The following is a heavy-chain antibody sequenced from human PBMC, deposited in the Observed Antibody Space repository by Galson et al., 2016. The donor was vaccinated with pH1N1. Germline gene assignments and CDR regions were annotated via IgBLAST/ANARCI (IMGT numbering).Heavy chain of an antibody. V-gene: IGHV3-7*01. J-gene: IGHJ4*02. Sequence: SLRLSCAASGFSFSDYWISWVRQAPGNGLEWVVNINQDGSVKYYIDSVKGRFTISRDNAKNSLYLQMNSLRAEDTAVYYCARKVGDYWGQGTLVTVSS. CDR1: GFSFSDYW. CDR3: ARKVGDY. CDR2: INQDGSVK.